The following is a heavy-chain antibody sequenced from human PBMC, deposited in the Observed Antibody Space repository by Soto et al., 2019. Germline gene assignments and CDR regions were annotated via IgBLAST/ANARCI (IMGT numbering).Heavy chain of an antibody. CDR3: ATARVGLPRPYCFDY. CDR2: ISGSGGST. Sequence: EVQLLESGGGLVQPGGSLRLSCAASGFTFSSYAMSWVRQAPGKGLEWVSAISGSGGSTYYADSVKGRFTISRDNSKNTLYLQMNSLRAEDTAVYYCATARVGLPRPYCFDYWGQGTLVTVSS. V-gene: IGHV3-23*01. D-gene: IGHD5-18*01. CDR1: GFTFSSYA. J-gene: IGHJ4*02.